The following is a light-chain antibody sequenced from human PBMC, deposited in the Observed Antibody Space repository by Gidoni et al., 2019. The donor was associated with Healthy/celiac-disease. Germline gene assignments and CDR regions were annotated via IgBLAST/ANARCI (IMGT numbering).Light chain of an antibody. CDR2: DVS. V-gene: IGLV2-11*01. Sequence: SVSGSPGQSVTISCTGTSSDVGGYNYVSWYQQHPGKAPKLMIYDVSKRPSGVPDRFSGSKSGNTASLTISGLQAEDEADYYCCSHAGSYTLVFGGGTKLTVL. CDR1: SSDVGGYNY. J-gene: IGLJ2*01. CDR3: CSHAGSYTLV.